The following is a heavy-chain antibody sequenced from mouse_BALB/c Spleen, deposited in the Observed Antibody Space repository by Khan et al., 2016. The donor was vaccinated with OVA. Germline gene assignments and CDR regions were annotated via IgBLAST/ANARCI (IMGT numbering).Heavy chain of an antibody. CDR1: GYTFTRYT. Sequence: QVRLQQSGAELARPGASVKMSCKASGYTFTRYTIHWIKKRHGKGLEWIGYINPSNDYTNYNQKFKDKATLTTDKSSTTAYLRLRSLTSDDSAVYNCVRYGSYRRNDGGFAYWGQGTLVTVSS. D-gene: IGHD2-14*01. J-gene: IGHJ3*01. CDR2: INPSNDYT. V-gene: IGHV1-4*01. CDR3: VRYGSYRRNDGGFAY.